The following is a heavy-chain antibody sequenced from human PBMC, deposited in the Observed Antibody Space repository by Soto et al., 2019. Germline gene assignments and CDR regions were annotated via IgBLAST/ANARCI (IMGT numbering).Heavy chain of an antibody. Sequence: EVQVVESGGGLVQPGGSLRLSCAASGFTVSSSYMSWVRQAPGKGPEWVSILYSGGAAYYADSVQGRFTISRDNSKNTLYLQMNSLRAEDTAVYYCARDAPYTSSHFWGQGTPVTVSS. CDR3: ARDAPYTSSHF. CDR1: GFTVSSSY. CDR2: LYSGGAA. D-gene: IGHD6-6*01. J-gene: IGHJ4*02. V-gene: IGHV3-66*01.